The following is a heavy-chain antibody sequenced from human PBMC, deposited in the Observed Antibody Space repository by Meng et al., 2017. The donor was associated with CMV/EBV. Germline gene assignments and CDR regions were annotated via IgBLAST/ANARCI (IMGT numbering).Heavy chain of an antibody. V-gene: IGHV3-21*01. CDR2: ISSSSSYI. D-gene: IGHD1-20*01. J-gene: IGHJ4*02. Sequence: GESLKISCAASGFTFSSYSMNWVRQAPGKGLEWVSSISSSSSYIYYADSVKGRFTISRDNAKNSLYLQMNSLRAEDTAVYYCAGESRGPRITGTDYWGQGTLVTVSS. CDR3: AGESRGPRITGTDY. CDR1: GFTFSSYS.